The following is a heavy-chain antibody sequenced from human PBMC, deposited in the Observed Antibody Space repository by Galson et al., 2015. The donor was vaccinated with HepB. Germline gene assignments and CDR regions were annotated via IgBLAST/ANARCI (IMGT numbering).Heavy chain of an antibody. Sequence: QSGAEVKKPGESLKISCQGSGYRFTSHWIVWVRQMPGKGLEWMGIFYPGDSDVRYSPPFQGQVTLSADKSISTAYLQWYSLKASDTAIYYCARLYPRVGGSYLGALDTWGQGTTVTVSP. V-gene: IGHV5-51*01. D-gene: IGHD1-26*01. CDR1: GYRFTSHW. CDR3: ARLYPRVGGSYLGALDT. CDR2: FYPGDSDV. J-gene: IGHJ3*02.